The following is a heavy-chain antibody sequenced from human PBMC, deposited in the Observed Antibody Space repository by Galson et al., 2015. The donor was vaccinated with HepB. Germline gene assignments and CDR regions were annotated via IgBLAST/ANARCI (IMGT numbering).Heavy chain of an antibody. D-gene: IGHD6-19*01. CDR3: ARGGSAVAGPGLDY. CDR2: TYYRSEWSN. V-gene: IGHV6-1*01. J-gene: IGHJ4*02. Sequence: AISGDSVSRNIATWNWVRQSPSRGLEWLGRTYYRSEWSNDYATSLKSRIVINPDTSKNQFSLQLNSVTPEDTAVYYCARGGSAVAGPGLDYWGQGTLVAVSS. CDR1: GDSVSRNIAT.